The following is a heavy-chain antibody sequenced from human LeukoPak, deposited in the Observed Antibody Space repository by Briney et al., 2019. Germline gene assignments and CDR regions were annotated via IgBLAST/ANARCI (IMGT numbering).Heavy chain of an antibody. J-gene: IGHJ4*02. D-gene: IGHD6-13*01. Sequence: SETLPLTCTVSGGSISSSSYYWGWIRQPPGKGMEWIGSIYYGGSTYYNPSLKSRVTISVDTSKNQFSLKLSSVTAADTAVYHCATAYSSSWFDYWGQGTLVTVSS. CDR3: ATAYSSSWFDY. CDR2: IYYGGST. V-gene: IGHV4-39*01. CDR1: GGSISSSSYY.